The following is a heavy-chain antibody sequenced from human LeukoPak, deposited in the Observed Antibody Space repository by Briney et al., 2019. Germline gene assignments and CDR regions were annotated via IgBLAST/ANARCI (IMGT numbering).Heavy chain of an antibody. Sequence: GGSLRLSCAASGFSFSNRGMNWVRQAPGKGLEWLSGISPRGGGTYYADSVKGRSTISRDDSKRTLSLQMNSLRVEDTAVYYCARDLAWGAFDYWGQGTLVTVSS. J-gene: IGHJ4*02. CDR3: ARDLAWGAFDY. D-gene: IGHD7-27*01. V-gene: IGHV3-23*01. CDR1: GFSFSNRG. CDR2: ISPRGGGT.